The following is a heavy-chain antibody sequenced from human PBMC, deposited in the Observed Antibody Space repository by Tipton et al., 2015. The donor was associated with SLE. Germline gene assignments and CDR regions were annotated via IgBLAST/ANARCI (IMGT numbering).Heavy chain of an antibody. D-gene: IGHD5-24*01. Sequence: SLRLSCAASGFSFRTYAFLWVRQAPGKGMEWVAVISSDGSKSYYSDSVKGRFTVSRDNSENTLFLQMISLRGEDTAVYYCARASWASIAHSYFGFAVWGQGTTVTVSS. CDR1: GFSFRTYA. CDR3: ARASWASIAHSYFGFAV. CDR2: ISSDGSKS. J-gene: IGHJ6*02. V-gene: IGHV3-30*04.